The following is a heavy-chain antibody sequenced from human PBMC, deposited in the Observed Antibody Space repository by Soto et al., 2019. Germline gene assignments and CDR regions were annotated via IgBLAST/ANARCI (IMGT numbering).Heavy chain of an antibody. CDR3: ARVGKGDFWSGYNYYYYYMDV. Sequence: ASVKVSCKASGYTFTSYDINWVRQATGQGLEWMGWMNPNSGNTGYAQKFQGRVTMTRNTSISTAYMELSSLRSEDTAVYYCARVGKGDFWSGYNYYYYYMDVWGKGTTVTV. CDR2: MNPNSGNT. V-gene: IGHV1-8*01. J-gene: IGHJ6*03. CDR1: GYTFTSYD. D-gene: IGHD3-3*01.